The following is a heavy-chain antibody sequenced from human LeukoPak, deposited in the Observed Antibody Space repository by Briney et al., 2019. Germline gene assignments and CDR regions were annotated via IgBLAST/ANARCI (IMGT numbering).Heavy chain of an antibody. J-gene: IGHJ4*02. V-gene: IGHV3-66*02. CDR3: ARDSVRSYYDSSGYYPY. CDR2: IYSGGST. Sequence: PGGSLRLSCAASGFTVSSNYMSWVRQAPGKGPEWVSVIYSGGSTYYADSVKGRFTISRDNSKNTLYLQMNSLRAEDTAVYYCARDSVRSYYDSSGYYPYWGQGTLVTVSS. CDR1: GFTVSSNY. D-gene: IGHD3-22*01.